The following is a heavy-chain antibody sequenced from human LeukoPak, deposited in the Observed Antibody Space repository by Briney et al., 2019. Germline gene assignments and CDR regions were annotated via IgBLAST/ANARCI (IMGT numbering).Heavy chain of an antibody. CDR1: GYTFTSYG. Sequence: GASVKVSCKASGYTFTSYGISWVRQAPGQGLEWMGWISAYNGNTNYAQKLQGRVTMTTDTSTSTAYMELRSLRSDDTAVYYCARAGIQLWLGGYYYYYYMDVWGKGTTVTVSS. V-gene: IGHV1-18*01. CDR2: ISAYNGNT. J-gene: IGHJ6*03. D-gene: IGHD5-18*01. CDR3: ARAGIQLWLGGYYYYYYMDV.